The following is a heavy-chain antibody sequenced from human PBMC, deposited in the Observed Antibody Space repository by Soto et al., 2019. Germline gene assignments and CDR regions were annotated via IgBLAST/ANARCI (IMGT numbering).Heavy chain of an antibody. CDR1: GGSISSSTYY. V-gene: IGHV4-39*01. CDR3: ARHGGSYRNYYFDY. D-gene: IGHD1-26*01. CDR2: IYYSGST. Sequence: QLQLQESGPGLVKPSETLSLTCTVSGGSISSSTYYWGWIRQPPGKGLEWIGSIYYSGSTYYNPSLKSRVTISVDTSKNHFSLKLSSVTAADTAVYSCARHGGSYRNYYFDYWGQGTLVTVSS. J-gene: IGHJ4*02.